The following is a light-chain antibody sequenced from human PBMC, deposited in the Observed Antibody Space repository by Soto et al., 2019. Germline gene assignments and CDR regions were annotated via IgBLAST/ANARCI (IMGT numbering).Light chain of an antibody. J-gene: IGKJ2*01. V-gene: IGKV1-5*01. CDR3: QQYDSYSKT. CDR1: ESISYW. CDR2: DAF. Sequence: DIQLTQSPSTLTASVGDRVTIGCRASESISYWLAWYQQKPGKAPKLLIYDAFSLRSGVPSRFSGSGSGTEFTLTISTLQPDDFATYYCQQYDSYSKTFGQGTQLEIK.